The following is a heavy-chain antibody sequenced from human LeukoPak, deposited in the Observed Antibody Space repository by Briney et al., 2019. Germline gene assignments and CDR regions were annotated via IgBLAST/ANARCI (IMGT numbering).Heavy chain of an antibody. J-gene: IGHJ4*02. D-gene: IGHD2-2*01. Sequence: GGSLRLSCAASGFTLSSYWMSWVRQAPGKGLEWVANIKQDGSEKYYMDSVKGRFTISRDNAKNSLYLQMNSLRAEDTAVYYCARVWSAANDYWGQGTLVTVSS. V-gene: IGHV3-7*01. CDR2: IKQDGSEK. CDR1: GFTLSSYW. CDR3: ARVWSAANDY.